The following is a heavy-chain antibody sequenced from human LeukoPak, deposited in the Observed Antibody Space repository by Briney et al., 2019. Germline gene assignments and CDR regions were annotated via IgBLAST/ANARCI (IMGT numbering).Heavy chain of an antibody. CDR2: ISSNGGST. Sequence: GGSLRLSCSASGFTFSSYAMHRVRQAPGKGLEYVSAISSNGGSTYYADSVKGRFTIPRDNSKNTLYLQMSSLRAEDTAVYYCVKGYCSSISCFGDYWGQGTLVTFSS. CDR1: GFTFSSYA. CDR3: VKGYCSSISCFGDY. D-gene: IGHD2-2*01. J-gene: IGHJ4*02. V-gene: IGHV3-64D*09.